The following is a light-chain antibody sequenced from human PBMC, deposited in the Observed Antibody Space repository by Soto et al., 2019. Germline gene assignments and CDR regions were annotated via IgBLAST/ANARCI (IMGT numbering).Light chain of an antibody. V-gene: IGKV3-20*01. J-gene: IGKJ2*01. CDR2: GAS. CDR1: QTVSSGF. Sequence: EIVLTQSPGTLSLSPGERATLSCRASQTVSSGFLAWYQQKPGQAPRLLIYGASSRATGIPDRFSGSGSGADFTLTISILEPEDFAVYYCQQYGSLPPYTFGQGTKLDIK. CDR3: QQYGSLPPYT.